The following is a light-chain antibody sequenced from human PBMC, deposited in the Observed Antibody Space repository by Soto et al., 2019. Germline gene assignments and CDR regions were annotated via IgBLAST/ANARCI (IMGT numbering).Light chain of an antibody. CDR1: QSISSW. CDR2: KAS. CDR3: QQYDRYPVT. J-gene: IGKJ4*01. Sequence: DSQMTQSPFTLAASVGERVTITCRASQSISSWLAWYQQKPGKAPKLLIYKASLLQSGVPSRFSGSGSGTEFTLTISSLQPEDFATYYCQQYDRYPVTFVGGTKVEVK. V-gene: IGKV1-5*03.